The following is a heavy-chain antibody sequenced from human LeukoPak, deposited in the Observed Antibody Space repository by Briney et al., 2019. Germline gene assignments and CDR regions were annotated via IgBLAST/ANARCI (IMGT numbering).Heavy chain of an antibody. Sequence: KSSETLSLTCTISGGSITSGDSFWTWIRHHPEKGLEWIGYISYSGSPYYNPSLQTRVTISSDMSKNQFSLKLSSVSAAGTAVYYCARDSSSGGFDYWGQGTLVTVSS. CDR2: ISYSGSP. V-gene: IGHV4-30-4*08. CDR1: GGSITSGDSF. CDR3: ARDSSSGGFDY. D-gene: IGHD6-6*01. J-gene: IGHJ4*02.